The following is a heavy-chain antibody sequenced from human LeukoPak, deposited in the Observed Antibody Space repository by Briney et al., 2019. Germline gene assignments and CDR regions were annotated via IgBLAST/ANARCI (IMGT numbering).Heavy chain of an antibody. J-gene: IGHJ4*02. V-gene: IGHV2-5*01. D-gene: IGHD3-16*01. CDR3: AHRPQGGLRLGELFTY. CDR1: GFSLSTSGVG. CDR2: IYWNDDK. Sequence: SGPTLVKPTQTLTLTCTFSGFSLSTSGVGVGWIRQPPGKALEWLALIYWNDDKRYSPSLKSRLTITKDTSKNQVVLTMTNMDPVDTATYYCAHRPQGGLRLGELFTYWGQGTLVTVSS.